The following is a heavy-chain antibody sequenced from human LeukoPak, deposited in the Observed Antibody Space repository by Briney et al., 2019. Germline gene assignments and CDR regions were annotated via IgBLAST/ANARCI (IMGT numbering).Heavy chain of an antibody. CDR2: ISGSGGST. CDR3: AKDIVVVPAARGNDALDI. Sequence: GGSLRLSCAASGFTFSSYAMSWVRQAPGKGLEWVSAISGSGGSTYYADSVKGRFTISRDNSKNTLYLQMNSLRAEDTAVYYCAKDIVVVPAARGNDALDIWGQGTMVTLSS. D-gene: IGHD2-2*01. J-gene: IGHJ3*02. V-gene: IGHV3-23*01. CDR1: GFTFSSYA.